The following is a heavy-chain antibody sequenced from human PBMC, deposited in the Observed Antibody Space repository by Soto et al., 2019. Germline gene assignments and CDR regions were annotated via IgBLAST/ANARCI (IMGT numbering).Heavy chain of an antibody. V-gene: IGHV3-23*01. CDR2: ISGSGGST. CDR3: ANTLRYYDILTGYFDY. Sequence: GGSLRLSCAASGFTFSSYAMSWVRQAPGKGLEWVSAISGSGGSTYYADSVKGRFTISRDNSKNTLYLQMNSLRAEDTAVYYCANTLRYYDILTGYFDYWGQGTLVTVSS. D-gene: IGHD3-9*01. J-gene: IGHJ4*02. CDR1: GFTFSSYA.